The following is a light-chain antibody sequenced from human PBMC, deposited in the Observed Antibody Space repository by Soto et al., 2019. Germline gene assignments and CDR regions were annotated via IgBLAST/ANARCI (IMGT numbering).Light chain of an antibody. J-gene: IGLJ1*01. CDR3: SSDAGNYNYV. CDR2: EVT. V-gene: IGLV2-8*01. Sequence: QSALTQPPSASGSPGRSVTISCTGTSSDIGGYDHVSWYQQHPGKAPKLMIYEVTKRPAGVPDRFSGSKSGNTASLTVSGLQAEDEADYYCSSDAGNYNYVFGTGTKVTVL. CDR1: SSDIGGYDH.